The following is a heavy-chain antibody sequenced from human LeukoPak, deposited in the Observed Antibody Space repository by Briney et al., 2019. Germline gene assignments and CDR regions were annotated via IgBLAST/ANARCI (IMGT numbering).Heavy chain of an antibody. Sequence: GESLKISCMGSGFIFTSYWISWVRQMPGKGLEWMGRIDPSDSYTNYSPSFQGHVTISADKSISTAYLQWSSLKASDTAMYYCARHWNSEDFDYWGQGTLVTVSS. D-gene: IGHD2/OR15-2a*01. CDR1: GFIFTSYW. V-gene: IGHV5-10-1*01. CDR3: ARHWNSEDFDY. J-gene: IGHJ4*02. CDR2: IDPSDSYT.